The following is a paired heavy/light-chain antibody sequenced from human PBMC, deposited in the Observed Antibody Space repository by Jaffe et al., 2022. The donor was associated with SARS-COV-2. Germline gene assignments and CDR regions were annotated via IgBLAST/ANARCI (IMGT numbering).Light chain of an antibody. V-gene: IGLV1-47*01. Sequence: QSVLTQPPSASGTPGQRVTISCSGSSSNIGINYVYWYQQLPGTAPKLLIYRNNQRPSGVPDRFSGSKSGSSASLAISGLRSEDEADYYCAAWDDSLSGQGLFGGGTKLTVL. CDR1: SSNIGINY. CDR2: RNN. CDR3: AAWDDSLSGQGL. J-gene: IGLJ2*01.
Heavy chain of an antibody. D-gene: IGHD4-17*01. CDR1: GFTFSNSW. CDR2: INDDGSFI. V-gene: IGHV3-74*01. J-gene: IGHJ6*02. Sequence: ELQLVESGGGLVQPGGSLRLSCAASGFTFSNSWMHWVRQAPGQGLVWVSRINDDGSFISYADSVKGRFTISRDNAKYTLYLQMNSLRAEDTGVYYCARAPTVTARGYGMDVWGQGTTVTVSS. CDR3: ARAPTVTARGYGMDV.